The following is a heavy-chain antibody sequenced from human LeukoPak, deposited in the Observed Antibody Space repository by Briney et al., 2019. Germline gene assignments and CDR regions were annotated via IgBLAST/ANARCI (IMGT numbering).Heavy chain of an antibody. CDR2: IIPILGIA. Sequence: GASVKVSRKASGGTFSSYAISWVRQAPGQGLEWMGRIIPILGIANYAQKFQGRVTITADKSTSTAYMELSSLRSEDTAVYYCARGSGEMYYYDSSGYYWGQGTLVTVSS. CDR3: ARGSGEMYYYDSSGYY. CDR1: GGTFSSYA. J-gene: IGHJ4*02. D-gene: IGHD3-22*01. V-gene: IGHV1-69*04.